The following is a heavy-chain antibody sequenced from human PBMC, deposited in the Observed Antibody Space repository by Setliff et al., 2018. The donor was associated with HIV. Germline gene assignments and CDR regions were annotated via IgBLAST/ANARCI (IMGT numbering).Heavy chain of an antibody. Sequence: SETLSLTCTVSGGSISSGNYFWNWIRQPPGKGLEWIGFIFYSGSTNYNPSLKSRVTISVDTSKNQFSLKLSSVTAADTALYFCAREAYFFASGTYYFDSWGQGTLVTVSS. D-gene: IGHD3-10*01. CDR3: AREAYFFASGTYYFDS. CDR2: IFYSGST. CDR1: GGSISSGNYF. V-gene: IGHV4-61*01. J-gene: IGHJ4*02.